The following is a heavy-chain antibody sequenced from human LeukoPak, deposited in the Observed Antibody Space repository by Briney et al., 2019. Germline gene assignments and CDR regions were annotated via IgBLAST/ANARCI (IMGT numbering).Heavy chain of an antibody. CDR3: ARRGAWSGFYDY. J-gene: IGHJ4*02. CDR1: GAFISSSNYY. V-gene: IGHV4-39*01. D-gene: IGHD3-3*01. Sequence: SETLSLTCTVSGAFISSSNYYWDWIRQPPGKGLEWIGSIYYSGSTNYNPSLKSRVTISVDTSKKQFSLKLSSVTAADTAVYYCARRGAWSGFYDYWGQGTLVTVSS. CDR2: IYYSGST.